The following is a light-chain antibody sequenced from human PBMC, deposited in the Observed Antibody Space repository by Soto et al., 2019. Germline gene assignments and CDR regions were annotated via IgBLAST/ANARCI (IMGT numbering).Light chain of an antibody. CDR1: QSVSSY. Sequence: EIVLTQSPATLSLSPGERATLSCRASQSVSSYIAWYQQKPGQAPRLLIYDASNTATGIPARFSGSGSGTDFTLTISGLEPEDFAVYYCQQRVKWPITFGQGTRVEIK. J-gene: IGKJ5*01. V-gene: IGKV3-11*01. CDR3: QQRVKWPIT. CDR2: DAS.